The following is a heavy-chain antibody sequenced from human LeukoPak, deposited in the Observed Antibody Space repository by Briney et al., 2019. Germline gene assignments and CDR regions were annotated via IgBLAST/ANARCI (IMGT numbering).Heavy chain of an antibody. Sequence: GGSLRLSCATSGFTFSGSAMHWVRQASGKGLEWVGGIRSKPNSYATACAASVKGRFTISRDDSKNTAYLQMNSLKTEDTAVYYCITRSKDDSSGYYSTWGQGTLVTVSS. CDR2: IRSKPNSYAT. J-gene: IGHJ5*02. V-gene: IGHV3-73*01. CDR3: ITRSKDDSSGYYST. CDR1: GFTFSGSA. D-gene: IGHD3-22*01.